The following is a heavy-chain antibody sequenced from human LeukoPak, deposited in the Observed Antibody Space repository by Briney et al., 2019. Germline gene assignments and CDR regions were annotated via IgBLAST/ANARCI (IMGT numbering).Heavy chain of an antibody. J-gene: IGHJ4*02. CDR3: AGNFQWELLYYFDY. D-gene: IGHD1-26*01. V-gene: IGHV3-23*01. CDR2: ISGSGGST. Sequence: GGSLRLSCAASGFTFSSYAMSWVRQAPGKGLEWVSAISGSGGSTYYADSVKGRFTISRDDSKNTLYLQMNSLRAEDTAVYYCAGNFQWELLYYFDYWGQGTLVTVSS. CDR1: GFTFSSYA.